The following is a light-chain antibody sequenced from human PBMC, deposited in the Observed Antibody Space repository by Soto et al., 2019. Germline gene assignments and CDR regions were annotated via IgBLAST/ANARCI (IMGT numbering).Light chain of an antibody. CDR1: QSVSSY. V-gene: IGKV3-11*01. Sequence: EIVLTQSPATLSLSPGERATLSCRTSQSVSSYLAWYQQKPGQAPRLLIYDASNRATGIPARFSGSGSGTAFTLTISSLEPEDFAVYYCHQRSNWPRTFGQGTKLEIK. CDR3: HQRSNWPRT. J-gene: IGKJ2*01. CDR2: DAS.